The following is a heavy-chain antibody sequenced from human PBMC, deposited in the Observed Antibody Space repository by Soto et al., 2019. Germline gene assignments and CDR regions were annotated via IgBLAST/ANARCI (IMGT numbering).Heavy chain of an antibody. V-gene: IGHV3-23*01. Sequence: EVQLLESGGGLVEPGGSRRLSCAASGFTFSSYTMSWVRQAPGKGLEWVSTISGSGSSKYSADSVKGRFTISRDNSTNTVYLQMSSRRVDDASVDYCAQAWGIARWGRGGLVT. J-gene: IGHJ4*02. D-gene: IGHD7-27*01. CDR2: ISGSGSSK. CDR1: GFTFSSYT. CDR3: AQAWGIAR.